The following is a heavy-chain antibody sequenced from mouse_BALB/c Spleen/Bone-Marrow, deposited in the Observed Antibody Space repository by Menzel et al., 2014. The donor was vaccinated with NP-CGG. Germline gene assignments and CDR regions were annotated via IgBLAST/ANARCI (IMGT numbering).Heavy chain of an antibody. CDR2: ISYSGST. CDR3: ARDRAMDY. J-gene: IGHJ4*01. CDR1: GYSITSDYA. Sequence: EVQLQQSGPGLVKPSQSLSLTCTVTGYSITSDYAWNWIRQFPGNKLVWMGYISYSGSTSYNPSLKSRISITRDTSKNQFFLQLNSVTTEDTATYYCARDRAMDYWGQGTSVTVSS. V-gene: IGHV3-2*02.